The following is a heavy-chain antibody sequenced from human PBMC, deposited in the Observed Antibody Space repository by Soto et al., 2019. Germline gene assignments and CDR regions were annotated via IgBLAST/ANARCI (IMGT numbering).Heavy chain of an antibody. CDR3: AKDVSSRRWFDP. CDR2: MQHTGNT. D-gene: IGHD3-16*01. Sequence: SETLSLTCAVSGASIRSCHWIWIRQPAGKGLEWIGRMQHTGNTNYNPSLKSRVTMSVDTSKNQISLKMTSVTAADTAVYFCAKDVSSRRWFDPWGQGILVTVSS. J-gene: IGHJ5*02. CDR1: GASIRSCH. V-gene: IGHV4-4*07.